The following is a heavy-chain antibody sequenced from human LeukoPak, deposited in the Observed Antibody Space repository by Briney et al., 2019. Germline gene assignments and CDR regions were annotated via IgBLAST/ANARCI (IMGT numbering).Heavy chain of an antibody. CDR3: TRDSGTTGEVKFDP. Sequence: SETLSLTCSVSGGSISSYYWTWIRQPAGKGLEWIGRIYSSGTITYNPSLQSRVTMSVDTSKNEFSLKMSSVTAADTAVYYCTRDSGTTGEVKFDPWGQGTLVAVSS. CDR2: IYSSGTI. D-gene: IGHD3-10*01. CDR1: GGSISSYY. J-gene: IGHJ5*02. V-gene: IGHV4-4*07.